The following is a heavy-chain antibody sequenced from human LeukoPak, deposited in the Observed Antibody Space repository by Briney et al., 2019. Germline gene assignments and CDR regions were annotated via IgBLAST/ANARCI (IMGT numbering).Heavy chain of an antibody. J-gene: IGHJ4*02. Sequence: PSETLSLTCAVYGGSFSGYYWSWIRQAPGKGLEWVSYISSSGSTIYYADSVKGRFTISRDNAKNSLYLQMNSLRAEDTAVYYCARDLYDSSGYYDYWGQGTLVTVSS. CDR1: GGSFSGYY. V-gene: IGHV3-11*01. CDR3: ARDLYDSSGYYDY. CDR2: ISSSGSTI. D-gene: IGHD3-22*01.